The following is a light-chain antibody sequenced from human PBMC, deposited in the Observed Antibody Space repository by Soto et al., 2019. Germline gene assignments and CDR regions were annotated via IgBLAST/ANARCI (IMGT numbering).Light chain of an antibody. Sequence: DIQMTQSPSTLSASVGDRVTITCRASQSISSWLAWYQQKPGKAPKLLLYKASSLESGVPSRFSGSGSGTEFTLNISSLQPDDFATYDCQQYNSYPTFGQGTKVEIE. J-gene: IGKJ1*01. CDR1: QSISSW. V-gene: IGKV1-5*03. CDR2: KAS. CDR3: QQYNSYPT.